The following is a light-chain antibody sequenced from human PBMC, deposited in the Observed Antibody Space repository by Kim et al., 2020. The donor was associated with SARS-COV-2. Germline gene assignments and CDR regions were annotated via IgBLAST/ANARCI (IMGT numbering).Light chain of an antibody. CDR2: EVT. CDR1: SSDFGSYNH. J-gene: IGLJ2*01. V-gene: IGLV2-8*01. CDR3: SSYAGSNFV. Sequence: PGQSVTITCTGTSSDFGSYNHVSWYQQNPGKVPKLMIYEVTKRPSGVPDRFSGSKSGNTASLTVSGLQAEDEAEYYCSSYAGSNFVFGGGTQLTVL.